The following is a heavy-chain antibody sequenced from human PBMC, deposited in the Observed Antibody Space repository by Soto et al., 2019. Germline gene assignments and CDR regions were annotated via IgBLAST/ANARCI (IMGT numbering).Heavy chain of an antibody. CDR1: GFTFRSYG. J-gene: IGHJ3*02. CDR2: ISYDGSNK. Sequence: PGGSLRLSCAASGFTFRSYGMHWVRQAPAKGLEWVAVISYDGSNKYYEDSVKGRFTISRDNSKNTLYLQMNSLRAEDTGVYYCAKGGVGSTSHAFDIWGQGTMVTVSS. V-gene: IGHV3-30*18. D-gene: IGHD1-26*01. CDR3: AKGGVGSTSHAFDI.